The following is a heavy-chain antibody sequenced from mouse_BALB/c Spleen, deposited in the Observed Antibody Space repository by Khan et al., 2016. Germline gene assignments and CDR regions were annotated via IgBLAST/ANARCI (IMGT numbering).Heavy chain of an antibody. J-gene: IGHJ3*01. V-gene: IGHV14-3*02. CDR1: GFNIKDTY. CDR3: ARSPYDYDVGFAY. Sequence: EVQLQQSGAELVKPGASVKLSCTASGFNIKDTYMHWVKQRPEQGLEWIGRIDPANGNTKYDPKFQGKATITADTSSNTAYLQLSNLTSEDTAVYYCARSPYDYDVGFAYWGQGTLVTVSA. CDR2: IDPANGNT. D-gene: IGHD2-4*01.